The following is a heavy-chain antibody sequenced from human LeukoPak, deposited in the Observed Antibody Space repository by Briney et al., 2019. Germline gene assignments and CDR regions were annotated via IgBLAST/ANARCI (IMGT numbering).Heavy chain of an antibody. Sequence: ASVKVSCKASGYTFNTYYIYWVRQAPGQGLEWMGWINPNGGGTNYAQNFQGRVTMTRDMSISTAYMELTGLTSDDTALYYCARDPSCTTTTCYGGNNWFDPRGQGTLVTVSS. CDR2: INPNGGGT. V-gene: IGHV1-2*02. CDR1: GYTFNTYY. D-gene: IGHD2-2*01. CDR3: ARDPSCTTTTCYGGNNWFDP. J-gene: IGHJ5*02.